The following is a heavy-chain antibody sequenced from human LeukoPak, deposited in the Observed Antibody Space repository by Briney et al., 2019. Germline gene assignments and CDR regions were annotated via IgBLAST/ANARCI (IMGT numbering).Heavy chain of an antibody. D-gene: IGHD3-10*01. Sequence: GGSLRLSCAASGFTFSSYAMSWVRQAPGKGLEWVSAISGSGGSTYYADSVKGRFTISRDNSKNTLYLQMNSLRAEDTAVYYCAKAGYGSGSYSYNWFDPWGQGTLVTVSS. J-gene: IGHJ5*02. CDR1: GFTFSSYA. CDR2: ISGSGGST. CDR3: AKAGYGSGSYSYNWFDP. V-gene: IGHV3-23*01.